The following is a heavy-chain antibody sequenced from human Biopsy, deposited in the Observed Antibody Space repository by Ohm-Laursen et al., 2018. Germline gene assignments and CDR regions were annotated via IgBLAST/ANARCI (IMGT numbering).Heavy chain of an antibody. D-gene: IGHD5-24*01. CDR3: ARAGVGSDGTDSYYYGMDV. V-gene: IGHV1-46*01. J-gene: IGHJ6*02. CDR1: GNTFATYH. Sequence: GASVKASCKASGNTFATYHIHWVRQAPGQGLEWMGVISPSGATTSFSQKFQGRITMTRDTSTGTVYMDLNSLGSEDTAVYYCARAGVGSDGTDSYYYGMDVWGPGTTVTVSS. CDR2: ISPSGATT.